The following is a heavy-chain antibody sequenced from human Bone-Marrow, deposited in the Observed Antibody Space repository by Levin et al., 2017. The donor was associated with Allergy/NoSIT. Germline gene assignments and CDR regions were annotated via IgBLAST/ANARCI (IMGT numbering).Heavy chain of an antibody. CDR2: LGGSGGSV. D-gene: IGHD1-14*01. V-gene: IGHV3-23*01. Sequence: GGSLRLSCAASGFSFGSYVMGWVRQAPGKGLEWVSSLGGSGGSVYYADSVQGRFTISRDNSKNTLYLQMDSLRADDTAVYYCAKVMTGTSSAIDYWGQGTLVTVSS. CDR3: AKVMTGTSSAIDY. CDR1: GFSFGSYV. J-gene: IGHJ4*02.